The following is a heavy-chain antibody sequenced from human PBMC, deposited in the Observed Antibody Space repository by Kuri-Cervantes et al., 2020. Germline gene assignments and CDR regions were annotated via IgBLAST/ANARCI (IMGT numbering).Heavy chain of an antibody. J-gene: IGHJ4*02. Sequence: GGSLRLSCAASGFTFSSYSMNWVRQAPGKGLEWVSYMSRSGSTIYYADSVKGRFTISRDNAKNSLYLQMNSLRAEDTAVYYCARDRSRVSKAFDYWGQGTLVTVSS. CDR2: MSRSGSTI. CDR1: GFTFSSYS. CDR3: ARDRSRVSKAFDY. V-gene: IGHV3-48*01. D-gene: IGHD2-15*01.